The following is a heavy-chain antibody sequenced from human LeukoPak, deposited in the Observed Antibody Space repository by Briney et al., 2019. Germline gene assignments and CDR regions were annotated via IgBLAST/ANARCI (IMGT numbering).Heavy chain of an antibody. J-gene: IGHJ5*02. CDR3: ARPLPAAIGDWFDP. D-gene: IGHD2-2*02. Sequence: GGSLRLSCAASGFTFSDYYMSWIRQAPGKGLEWVSYISSSGSTIYYADSVKGRFTISRDNAMNSLYLQMNSLRAEDTAVYYCARPLPAAIGDWFDPWGQGTPVTVSS. V-gene: IGHV3-11*01. CDR2: ISSSGSTI. CDR1: GFTFSDYY.